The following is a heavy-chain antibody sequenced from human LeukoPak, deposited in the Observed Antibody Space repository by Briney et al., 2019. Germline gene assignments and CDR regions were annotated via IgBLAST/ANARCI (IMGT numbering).Heavy chain of an antibody. D-gene: IGHD6-13*01. J-gene: IGHJ4*02. CDR1: GFTVSNNY. Sequence: GGSLRLSCATSGFTVSNNYMSWVRQAPGKGLEWVSVMYRGGSTYYADSVQGRFTMSRDNSKNTLYLQMNSLRAEDTAVYYCARDGGAAAGYWGQGTLVTVSS. V-gene: IGHV3-66*01. CDR2: MYRGGST. CDR3: ARDGGAAAGY.